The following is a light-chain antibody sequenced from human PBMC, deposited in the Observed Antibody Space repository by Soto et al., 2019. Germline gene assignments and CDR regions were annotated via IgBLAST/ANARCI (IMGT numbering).Light chain of an antibody. CDR1: QNIATY. V-gene: IGKV1-39*01. J-gene: IGKJ1*01. CDR3: QQSCTTPWT. CDR2: TAF. Sequence: DIQMTQSPSSLSASVRDRVTITCRASQNIATYLNWYQQKPGKAPKLLISTAFTLQSGVPSRFSGSGSGTDFTLTISSLQPEDFAIYYCQQSCTTPWTFGQGTTV.